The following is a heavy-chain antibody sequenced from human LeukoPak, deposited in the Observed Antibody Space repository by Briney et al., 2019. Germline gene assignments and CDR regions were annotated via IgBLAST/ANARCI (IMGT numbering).Heavy chain of an antibody. CDR2: ISRGGNAE. D-gene: IGHD3-22*01. CDR1: GFPISDHY. J-gene: IGHJ6*02. V-gene: IGHV3-11*04. CDR3: ARAEHYYDSSGYGLGMDV. Sequence: GGSLRLSCAASGFPISDHYMSWIRQAPGKGLDWVSYISRGGNAEYYADSVKGRFTISRDTAKNSLYLQMNSLRAEDTAVYYCARAEHYYDSSGYGLGMDVWGQGTTVTVSS.